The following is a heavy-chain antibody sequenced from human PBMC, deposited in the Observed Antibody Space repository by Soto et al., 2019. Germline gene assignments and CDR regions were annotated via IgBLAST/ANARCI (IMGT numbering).Heavy chain of an antibody. CDR3: ASDSSADYGLDV. V-gene: IGHV4-30-2*01. Sequence: SETVTLTCAFSGGSISSGGYSWSWIRRPPGKGLEWIGYIYHSGSTYYNPSLKSRVTISVDRSKNQFSLKLSSVTAADTAVYYCASDSSADYGLDVRGQWTTVTV. CDR2: IYHSGST. D-gene: IGHD6-25*01. J-gene: IGHJ6*02. CDR1: GGSISSGGYS.